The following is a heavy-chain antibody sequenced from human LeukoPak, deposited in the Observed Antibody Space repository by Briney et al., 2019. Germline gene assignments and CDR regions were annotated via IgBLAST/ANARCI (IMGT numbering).Heavy chain of an antibody. J-gene: IGHJ5*02. CDR3: ARGSGVTMVRGVRWFDP. CDR2: IYTSGST. V-gene: IGHV4-61*02. CDR1: GGSISSGSYY. D-gene: IGHD3-10*01. Sequence: PSQTLSLTCTVSGGSISSGSYYWSWIRQPAGKGLEWIGRIYTSGSTNYNPSLKSRVTISVDTSKNQFSLKLSSVTAADTAVYYCARGSGVTMVRGVRWFDPWGQGTLVTVSS.